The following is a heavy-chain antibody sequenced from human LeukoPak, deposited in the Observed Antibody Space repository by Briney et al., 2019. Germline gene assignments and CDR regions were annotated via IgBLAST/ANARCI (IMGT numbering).Heavy chain of an antibody. Sequence: SEILSLTCAVYGGSFSGYYWSWIRQPPGKGLEWIGEINHSGSTNYNPSLKSRVTISVDTSKNHFSLKLSSVTAADTAVYYCARGRLILRYFLGAFDIWGQGTMVTVSS. CDR1: GGSFSGYY. CDR2: INHSGST. CDR3: ARGRLILRYFLGAFDI. D-gene: IGHD3-9*01. J-gene: IGHJ3*02. V-gene: IGHV4-34*01.